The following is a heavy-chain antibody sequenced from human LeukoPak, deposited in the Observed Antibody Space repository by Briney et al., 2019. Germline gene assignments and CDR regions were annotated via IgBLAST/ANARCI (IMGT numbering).Heavy chain of an antibody. CDR2: MNPNSGNT. V-gene: IGHV1-8*03. CDR3: AREGLDA. Sequence: GASVKVSCKASGYTFTGYYMHWVRQATGQGLEWMGYMNPNSGNTGYAQKFQGRVTITINTSISTAYMELSSLRSEDTAVYYCAREGLDAWGQGTLVTVSS. D-gene: IGHD2-2*03. CDR1: GYTFTGYY. J-gene: IGHJ5*02.